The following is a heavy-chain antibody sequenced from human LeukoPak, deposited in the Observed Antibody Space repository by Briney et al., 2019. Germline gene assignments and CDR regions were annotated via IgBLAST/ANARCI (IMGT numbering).Heavy chain of an antibody. D-gene: IGHD3-22*01. V-gene: IGHV1-2*06. Sequence: ASVKVSCKASGYTFTGYYMHWVRQAPGQGLEWMGRINPNSGGTNYAQKFQGRVTMTRDTSISTAYMELSRLGSDDTAVYYCARYDITYYYDSSGPKSFDYWGQGTLVTVSS. CDR1: GYTFTGYY. CDR2: INPNSGGT. J-gene: IGHJ4*02. CDR3: ARYDITYYYDSSGPKSFDY.